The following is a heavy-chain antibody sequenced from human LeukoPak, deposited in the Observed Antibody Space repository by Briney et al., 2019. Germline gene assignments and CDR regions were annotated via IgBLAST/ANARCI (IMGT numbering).Heavy chain of an antibody. CDR2: INSDGSNT. V-gene: IGHV3-74*01. D-gene: IGHD6-13*01. CDR3: ATSGYSSSWYFG. CDR1: GFRFSGSW. J-gene: IGHJ4*02. Sequence: GGSLRLSCAASGFRFSGSWMHWVRQVPGKGLVWVSRINSDGSNTNYADSVKGRFTISRDNAKNSLYLQMNSLRAEDTAVYYCATSGYSSSWYFGWGQGTLVTVSS.